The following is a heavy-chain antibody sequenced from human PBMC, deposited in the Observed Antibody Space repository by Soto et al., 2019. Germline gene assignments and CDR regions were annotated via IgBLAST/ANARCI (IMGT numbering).Heavy chain of an antibody. Sequence: PSETLSLTCTVSADSNSFRDSYWGWIRQPPGEGLQWIGSSSYNGGTFYNPSLKGRVDISIDASRRQSSLQLTAVTAADSAIYYSTRHRIEVVWRGLDDWGQGRPVT. CDR3: TRHRIEVVWRGLDD. CDR2: SSYNGGT. CDR1: ADSNSFRDSY. V-gene: IGHV4-39*01. J-gene: IGHJ4*02. D-gene: IGHD1-1*01.